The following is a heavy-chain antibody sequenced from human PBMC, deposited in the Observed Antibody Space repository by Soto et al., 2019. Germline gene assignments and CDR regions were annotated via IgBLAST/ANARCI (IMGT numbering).Heavy chain of an antibody. CDR1: GGTFSSYA. D-gene: IGHD3-22*01. CDR3: AREDYDSSGTHYYYYGMDV. CDR2: IIPIFGTA. V-gene: IGHV1-69*12. Sequence: QVQLVQSGAEVKKPGSSVKVSCKASGGTFSSYAISWVRQAPGQGLEWMGGIIPIFGTANYAQKFQGRVTITADESTSTAYMELSSLRSEDTAVYYCAREDYDSSGTHYYYYGMDVWGQGTTVTVSS. J-gene: IGHJ6*02.